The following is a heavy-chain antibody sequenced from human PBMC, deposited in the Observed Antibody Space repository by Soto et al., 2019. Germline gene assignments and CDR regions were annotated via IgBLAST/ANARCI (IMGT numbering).Heavy chain of an antibody. Sequence: ASVKVSCKASGYTFTSYGISWVRQAPGQGLEWMGWVSAYNGNTNYAQKLQGRVTMTTDTSTSTAYMELRSLRSDDTAVYYCAREPLHPGKNCFDPCGQRTLVTVSS. CDR2: VSAYNGNT. CDR3: AREPLHPGKNCFDP. V-gene: IGHV1-18*04. CDR1: GYTFTSYG. J-gene: IGHJ5*02. D-gene: IGHD1-26*01.